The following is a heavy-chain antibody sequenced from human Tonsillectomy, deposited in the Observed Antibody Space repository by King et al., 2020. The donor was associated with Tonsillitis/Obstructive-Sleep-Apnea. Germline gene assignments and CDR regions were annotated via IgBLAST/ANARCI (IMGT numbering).Heavy chain of an antibody. Sequence: LQLVQSGAEVKEPGESLRISCKGSGYSFASYWINWVRQMPGKGLECMGKIDSSYSYANHSPSFQGHVTFSVDKSISTAYLQWGRLRASDNAMYYCARGGIGYDFAFDIWGQGTMVTVSS. J-gene: IGHJ3*02. D-gene: IGHD5-12*01. CDR1: GYSFASYW. CDR2: IDSSYSYA. CDR3: ARGGIGYDFAFDI. V-gene: IGHV5-10-1*01.